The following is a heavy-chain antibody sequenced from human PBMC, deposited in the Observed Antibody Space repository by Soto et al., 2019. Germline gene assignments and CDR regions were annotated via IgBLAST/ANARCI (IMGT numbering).Heavy chain of an antibody. J-gene: IGHJ6*02. CDR2: IVVGSGNT. V-gene: IGHV1-58*01. CDR3: AADDEGPHYYGMDV. Sequence: SVKVSCKASGFTFTSSAVQWVRQARGQRLEWIGWIVVGSGNTNYAQKFQERVTITRDMSTSTAYMELSSLRSEDTAVYYCAADDEGPHYYGMDVWGQGTTVTVAS. CDR1: GFTFTSSA.